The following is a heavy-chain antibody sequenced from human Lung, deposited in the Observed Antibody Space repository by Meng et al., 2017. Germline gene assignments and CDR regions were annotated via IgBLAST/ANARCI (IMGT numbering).Heavy chain of an antibody. D-gene: IGHD3-22*01. Sequence: QVQLVQSGAEVKKPGVSLTLSCETSGFTFTTYFMHWLRQAPGQGRQWMGLFNPNGDVTTYSPRFQGRITLTGDTSTSTLYMELSSLTSDDTAVYYCAREMPMTCYFDQWGQGTLVTVSS. J-gene: IGHJ4*03. CDR2: FNPNGDVT. CDR3: AREMPMTCYFDQ. CDR1: GFTFTTYF. V-gene: IGHV1-46*01.